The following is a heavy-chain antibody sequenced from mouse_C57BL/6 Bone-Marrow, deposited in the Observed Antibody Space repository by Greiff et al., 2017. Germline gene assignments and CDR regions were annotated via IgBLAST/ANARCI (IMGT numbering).Heavy chain of an antibody. J-gene: IGHJ4*01. CDR3: ANGYPLYYYAMDY. Sequence: VQLQQSGAELVKPGASVKMSCKASGYTFTSYWITWVKQRPGQGLEWIGDIYPGSGSTNYNEKFKSKATLTVDTSSSTAYMQLSSLTSEDSAVYYCANGYPLYYYAMDYWGQGTSVTVSS. D-gene: IGHD2-2*01. CDR1: GYTFTSYW. CDR2: IYPGSGST. V-gene: IGHV1-55*01.